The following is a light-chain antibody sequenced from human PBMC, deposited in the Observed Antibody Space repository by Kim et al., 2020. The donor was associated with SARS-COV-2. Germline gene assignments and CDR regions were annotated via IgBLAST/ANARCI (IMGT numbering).Light chain of an antibody. CDR1: ELGDKY. J-gene: IGLJ2*01. CDR3: QAWDSGTAHV. Sequence: SYELTQPPSVSVSPGQTANITCSGHELGDKYASWYQQRPGQSPVLVIYQDSERPSGISERFSGSNSGNTAALSISGTQAMDEAEYYCQAWDSGTAHVFGGGTKLTVL. CDR2: QDS. V-gene: IGLV3-1*01.